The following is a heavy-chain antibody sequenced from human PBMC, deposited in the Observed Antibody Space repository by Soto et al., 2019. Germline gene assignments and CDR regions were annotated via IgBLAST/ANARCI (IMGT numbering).Heavy chain of an antibody. D-gene: IGHD5-18*01. CDR3: ANRDTSMVTRYYYGVDV. Sequence: PGGSLRLSCAASGFRFSSYGMSWVRQAPGKGLEWVSAISDSGDSTYYADSVRGRFTISRDNSKNTLNLQMNSLRAEDTAVYYCANRDTSMVTRYYYGVDVWGQGTTVTVSS. CDR2: ISDSGDST. J-gene: IGHJ6*02. V-gene: IGHV3-23*01. CDR1: GFRFSSYG.